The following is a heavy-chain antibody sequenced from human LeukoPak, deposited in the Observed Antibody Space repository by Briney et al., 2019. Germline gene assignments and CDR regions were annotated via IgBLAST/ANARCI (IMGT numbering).Heavy chain of an antibody. CDR2: IKPDGSEK. CDR3: ARSAVTALDY. J-gene: IGHJ4*02. V-gene: IGHV3-7*01. CDR1: GFTFSSYW. D-gene: IGHD2-21*02. Sequence: GSLRISCAASGFTFSSYWMNRVRQAPGKGLEWVANIKPDGSEKYYVDSVKGRFTISRDNAKNSLYLQMNSLRAEDTAVYYCARSAVTALDYWGQGTLVTVSS.